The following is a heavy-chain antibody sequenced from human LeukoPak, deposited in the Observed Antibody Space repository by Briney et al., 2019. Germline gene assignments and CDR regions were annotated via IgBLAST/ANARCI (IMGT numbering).Heavy chain of an antibody. CDR3: ARDNGYYYDSSGYAI. CDR2: IYNSGST. Sequence: PSGTLSLTCIVSGGSINSSYWSWIRQSPGKGLEWIGYIYNSGSTKYNPSLKSRVTISVDTSKNQFSLKVSSVTAADTAVYYCARDNGYYYDSSGYAIWGQGTMVTVSS. CDR1: GGSINSSY. D-gene: IGHD3-22*01. J-gene: IGHJ3*02. V-gene: IGHV4-59*01.